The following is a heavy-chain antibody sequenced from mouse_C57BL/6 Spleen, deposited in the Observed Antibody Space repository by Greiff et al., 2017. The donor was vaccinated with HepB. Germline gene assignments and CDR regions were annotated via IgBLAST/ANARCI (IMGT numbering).Heavy chain of an antibody. Sequence: VQLQQSGAELARPGASVKLSCKASGYTFTSYGISWVKQRTGQGLEWIGEIYPRSGNTYYNEKFKGKATLTADKSSSTAYMELRILTSEDSAVYFCARSYDGYSYAMDYWGQGTSVTVSS. J-gene: IGHJ4*01. V-gene: IGHV1-81*01. CDR2: IYPRSGNT. CDR3: ARSYDGYSYAMDY. CDR1: GYTFTSYG. D-gene: IGHD2-3*01.